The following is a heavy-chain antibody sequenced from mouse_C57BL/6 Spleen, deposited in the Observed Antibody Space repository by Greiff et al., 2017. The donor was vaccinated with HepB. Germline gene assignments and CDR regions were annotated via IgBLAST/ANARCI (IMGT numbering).Heavy chain of an antibody. Sequence: VQLQQSGPELVKPGASVKISCKASGYAFSSSWMNWVKQRPGKGLEWIGRIYPGDGDTNYNGKFKGKATLTADKSSSTAYMHLSSLTSEDSAVYFCARSSYCDYWGQGTTLTVSS. V-gene: IGHV1-82*01. CDR3: ARSSYCDY. CDR2: IYPGDGDT. J-gene: IGHJ2*01. CDR1: GYAFSSSW.